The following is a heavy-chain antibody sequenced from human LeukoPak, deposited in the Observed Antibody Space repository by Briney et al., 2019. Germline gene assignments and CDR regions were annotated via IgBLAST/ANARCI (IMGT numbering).Heavy chain of an antibody. CDR1: GFTFSGSA. D-gene: IGHD4-17*01. CDR3: TRRDMTTVTTGVKFFDY. Sequence: PGGSLRLSCAASGFTFSGSAMHWVRQASGKGLEWVGRIRSKANSYATAYAAPVKGRFTISRDDSKNTAYLQMNSLKTEDTAVYYCTRRDMTTVTTGVKFFDYRGQGTLVTVSS. J-gene: IGHJ4*02. CDR2: IRSKANSYAT. V-gene: IGHV3-73*01.